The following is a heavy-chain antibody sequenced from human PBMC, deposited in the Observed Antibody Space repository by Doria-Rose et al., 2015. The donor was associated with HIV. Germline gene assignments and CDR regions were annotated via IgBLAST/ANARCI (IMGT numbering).Heavy chain of an antibody. CDR1: GFTFSSHR. D-gene: IGHD3-10*01. J-gene: IGHJ4*02. CDR3: ATGVPLDY. V-gene: IGHV3-21*01. Sequence: VQLVQSGGGLVRPGGSLRLSCATSGFTFSSHRINWVRQAPGKGLEWVSSISSTSAYINYADSVRGRFTISRDIARNSLYLQMDSLRAEDTAIYYCATGVPLDYWGQGTLVTVSS. CDR2: ISSTSAYI.